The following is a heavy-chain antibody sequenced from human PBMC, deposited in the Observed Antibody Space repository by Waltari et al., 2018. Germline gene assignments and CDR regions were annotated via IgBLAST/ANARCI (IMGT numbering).Heavy chain of an antibody. CDR2: IYHNGST. Sequence: QVQLQESGPGLVKPSGTQSLTCAVSGGSLRSTNWWSWVRQPPGRGLEWIGEIYHNGSTSYNPSLGRRVTVSVDKSKNQFSLKVTSVTAADTAVYYCARDAIRAALDHWGPGILVTVSS. D-gene: IGHD6-25*01. CDR3: ARDAIRAALDH. J-gene: IGHJ4*02. CDR1: GGSLRSTNW. V-gene: IGHV4-4*02.